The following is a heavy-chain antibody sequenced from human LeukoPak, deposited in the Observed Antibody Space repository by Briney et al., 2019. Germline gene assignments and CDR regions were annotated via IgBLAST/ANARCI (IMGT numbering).Heavy chain of an antibody. V-gene: IGHV4-38-2*01. J-gene: IGHJ3*01. CDR2: IYHSGST. CDR1: GYSISSGYY. CDR3: ARHDLGEGGVVN. D-gene: IGHD3-3*01. Sequence: SETLSLTCAVSGYSISSGYYWGWTRQPPGKGLEWIGSIYHSGSTYYNPSLKSRATISVDTSKNQCSLKLSSVTAADTAVYYCARHDLGEGGVVNWGQGTMVTVSS.